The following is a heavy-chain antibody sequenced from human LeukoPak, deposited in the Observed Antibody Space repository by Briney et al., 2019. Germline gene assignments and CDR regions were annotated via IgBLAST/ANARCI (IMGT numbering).Heavy chain of an antibody. CDR1: GYTFTSYD. Sequence: ASVKVSCKASGYTFTSYDINWVRQATGQGLEWMGWMNPNSDNTGYAQKFQGRVTMTRNTSISTAYTEPSSLRSEDPAVYYCARGLENYWGQGTLVTVSS. J-gene: IGHJ4*02. CDR2: MNPNSDNT. D-gene: IGHD1-1*01. V-gene: IGHV1-8*01. CDR3: ARGLENY.